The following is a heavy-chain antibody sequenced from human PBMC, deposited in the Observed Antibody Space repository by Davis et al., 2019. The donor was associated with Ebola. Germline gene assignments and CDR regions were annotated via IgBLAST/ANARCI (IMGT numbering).Heavy chain of an antibody. V-gene: IGHV4-34*01. J-gene: IGHJ4*02. CDR1: GWSFSGYY. CDR3: ARVYVSGDIVVVPAASLFDY. Sequence: MPSETLSLTCAAYGWSFSGYYWSWIRQPPGKGLEWIGEINHSGSTNYNPSLKSRVTISVDTSKNQFSLKLSSVTAADMAVYYCARVYVSGDIVVVPAASLFDYWGQGTLVTVSS. CDR2: INHSGST. D-gene: IGHD2-2*01.